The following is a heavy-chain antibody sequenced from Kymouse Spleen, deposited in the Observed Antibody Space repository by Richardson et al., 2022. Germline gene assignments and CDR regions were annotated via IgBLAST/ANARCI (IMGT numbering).Heavy chain of an antibody. J-gene: IGHJ4*02. CDR1: GGSFSGYY. CDR3: ARGYSSGWYWYYFDY. Sequence: QVQLQQWGAGLLKPSETLSLTCAVYGGSFSGYYWSWIRQPPGKGLEWIGEINHSGSTNYNPSLKSRVTISVDTSKNQFSLKLSSVTAADTAVYYCARGYSSGWYWYYFDYWGQGTLVTVSS. V-gene: IGHV4-34*01. CDR2: INHSGST. D-gene: IGHD6-19*01.